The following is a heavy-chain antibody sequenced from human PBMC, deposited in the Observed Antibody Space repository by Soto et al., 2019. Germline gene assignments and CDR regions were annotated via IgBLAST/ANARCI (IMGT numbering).Heavy chain of an antibody. CDR2: FYYSGMP. D-gene: IGHD3-3*01. V-gene: IGHV4-39*01. J-gene: IGHJ2*01. CDR1: GGSISGGDDY. CDR3: GRRSAKFDRRVYHDNWDFEV. Sequence: QLQLQESGPGLVKPSETLSLSCSVSGGSISGGDDYWVWFRQPPAKGLEWIGSFYYSGMPSYNPSLRSLVPLSVDTAKPQSTLKLSSVTAADTAVLYCGRRSAKFDRRVYHDNWDFEVWGRGTLVPGSS.